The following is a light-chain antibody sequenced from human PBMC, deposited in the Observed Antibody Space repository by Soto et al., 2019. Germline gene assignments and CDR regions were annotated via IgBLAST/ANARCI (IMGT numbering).Light chain of an antibody. J-gene: IGKJ5*01. V-gene: IGKV1-12*01. CDR3: QQTDSFPLT. Sequence: DIQMTQSPSSVSASVGDKVTITCRASQGISTWLAWYQQRPGRAPKVLMYDASRLQSGVPSRFSGSGSGTHFTLTISSLQPEDFATYYRQQTDSFPLTFGQGTRLEIK. CDR2: DAS. CDR1: QGISTW.